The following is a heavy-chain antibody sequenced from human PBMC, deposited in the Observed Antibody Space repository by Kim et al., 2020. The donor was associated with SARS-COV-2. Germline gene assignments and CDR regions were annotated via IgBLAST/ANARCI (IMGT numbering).Heavy chain of an antibody. V-gene: IGHV1-69*13. J-gene: IGHJ4*02. CDR3: ARGGEMYSSGWREFDY. CDR2: IIPIFGTA. Sequence: SVKVSCKASGGTFSSYAISWVRQAPGQGLEWMGGIIPIFGTANYAQKFQGRVTITADESTSTAYMELSSLRSEDTAVYYCARGGEMYSSGWREFDYWGQGTLVTVSS. D-gene: IGHD6-19*01. CDR1: GGTFSSYA.